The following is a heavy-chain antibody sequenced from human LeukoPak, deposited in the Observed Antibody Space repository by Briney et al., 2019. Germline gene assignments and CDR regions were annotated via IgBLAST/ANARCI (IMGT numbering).Heavy chain of an antibody. D-gene: IGHD5-24*01. Sequence: SVKVSCKASGGTFSSYAISWVRQAPGQGLEWMGGIIPIFGTANYAQKFQGRVTITTDESTSTAYIELSSLRSEDTAVYYCARAGKYGHNPYFDYWGQGTLVTVSS. CDR1: GGTFSSYA. CDR3: ARAGKYGHNPYFDY. CDR2: IIPIFGTA. V-gene: IGHV1-69*05. J-gene: IGHJ4*02.